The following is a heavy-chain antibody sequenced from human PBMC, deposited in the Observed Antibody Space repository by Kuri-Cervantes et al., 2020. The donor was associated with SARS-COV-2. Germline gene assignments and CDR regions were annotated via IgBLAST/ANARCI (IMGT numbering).Heavy chain of an antibody. D-gene: IGHD3-16*02. CDR2: IYYSGTT. Sequence: SCTVSGFTFSSGGYYWGCIRQHPGKGLEWRGYIYYSGTTSYNPSLKNRVTMSVDTSKKQFSLKLASVTAADTAVYYCATTYYDYFWGSYRSQGRGYYLDNWGQGTLVTVSS. CDR3: ATTYYDYFWGSYRSQGRGYYLDN. J-gene: IGHJ4*02. V-gene: IGHV4-31*02. CDR1: GFTFSSGGYY.